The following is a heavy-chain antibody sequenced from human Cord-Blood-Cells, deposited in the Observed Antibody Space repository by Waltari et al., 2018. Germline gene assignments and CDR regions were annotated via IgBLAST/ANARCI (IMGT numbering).Heavy chain of an antibody. V-gene: IGHV1-2*04. CDR1: GYTFTVYY. J-gene: IGHJ4*02. CDR3: ARVTTRARWYYFDY. D-gene: IGHD6-13*01. Sequence: QVQLVQSGAEVKKPGASVKDSCKASGYTFTVYYMHWVRQAPGQGLEWMGWINPNSGGTNYAQKFQGWVTMTRDTSISTAYMELSRLRSDDTAVYYCARVTTRARWYYFDYWGQGTLVTVSS. CDR2: INPNSGGT.